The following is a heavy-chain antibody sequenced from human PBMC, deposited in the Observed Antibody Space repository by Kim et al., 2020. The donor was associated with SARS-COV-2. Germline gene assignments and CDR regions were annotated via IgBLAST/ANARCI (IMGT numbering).Heavy chain of an antibody. CDR3: ARGRQLVPWFDP. V-gene: IGHV4-34*01. CDR2: INHSGST. J-gene: IGHJ5*02. CDR1: GGSFSGYY. Sequence: SETLSLTCAVYGGSFSGYYWSWIRQPPGKGLEWIGEINHSGSTNYNPSLKSRVTISVDTSKNQFSLKLSSVTAADTAVYYCARGRQLVPWFDPWGQGTLVTVSS. D-gene: IGHD6-6*01.